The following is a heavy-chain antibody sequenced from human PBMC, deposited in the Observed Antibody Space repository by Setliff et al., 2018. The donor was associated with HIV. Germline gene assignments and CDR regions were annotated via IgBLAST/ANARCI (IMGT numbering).Heavy chain of an antibody. CDR1: GGSFSGYH. V-gene: IGHV4-34*01. Sequence: PSETLSLTCAVYGGSFSGYHRSWIRQSPGKGLEWIGEIDHSGSTDDNPSLKSRVTISVDTSKNQFSLKLSSVSAADTAVYYCARGHPIVPTGLVSFYFDHWGQGTLVTVSS. CDR2: IDHSGST. D-gene: IGHD2-2*01. CDR3: ARGHPIVPTGLVSFYFDH. J-gene: IGHJ4*02.